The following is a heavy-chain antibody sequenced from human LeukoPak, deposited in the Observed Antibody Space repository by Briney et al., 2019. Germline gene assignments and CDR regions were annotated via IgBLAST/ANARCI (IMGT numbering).Heavy chain of an antibody. CDR1: GFTFSSYA. CDR3: AKSAEAAVSTATDY. CDR2: ISGSGGST. J-gene: IGHJ4*02. Sequence: GGSLRLSCAASGFTFSSYAVSWVRQAPGKGLEWVSAISGSGGSTYYADSVKGRFTISRDNSKNTLYLQMNSLGAEATAVYYCAKSAEAAVSTATDYWGQGTLVTVSS. D-gene: IGHD5-18*01. V-gene: IGHV3-23*01.